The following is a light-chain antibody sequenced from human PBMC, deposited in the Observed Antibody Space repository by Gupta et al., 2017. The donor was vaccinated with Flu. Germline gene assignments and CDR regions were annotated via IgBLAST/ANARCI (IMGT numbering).Light chain of an antibody. Sequence: PSSLSASVGDRVTITCRASEGVGNYLNWYQLTPGKPPKLLIHAASKVQSGVPSRFSGSRSGTDFTLTISRLQPEDFAIYYCQQRDITPRTFGPGTKVEIK. J-gene: IGKJ1*01. CDR2: AAS. CDR1: EGVGNY. V-gene: IGKV1-39*01. CDR3: QQRDITPRT.